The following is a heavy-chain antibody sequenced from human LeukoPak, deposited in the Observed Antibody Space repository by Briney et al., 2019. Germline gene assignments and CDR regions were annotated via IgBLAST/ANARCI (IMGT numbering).Heavy chain of an antibody. CDR2: IYYSGST. D-gene: IGHD6-13*01. Sequence: PSETVSLTCTVSGGSISSYYWSWIRQPPGKGLEWIGYIYYSGSTNYNPSLKSRVTISVDTSKNQFSLKLSSVTAADTAVYYCARVEQQLVMGGWFDPWGQGTLVTVSS. V-gene: IGHV4-59*01. CDR1: GGSISSYY. J-gene: IGHJ5*02. CDR3: ARVEQQLVMGGWFDP.